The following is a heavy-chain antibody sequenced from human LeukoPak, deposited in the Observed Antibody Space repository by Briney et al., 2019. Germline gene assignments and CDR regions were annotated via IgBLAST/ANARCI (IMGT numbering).Heavy chain of an antibody. J-gene: IGHJ6*03. CDR1: GFNFISSW. V-gene: IGHV3-7*01. Sequence: GGSLRLSCAASGFNFISSWMNWVRQAPGKGLEWVANIKQDGSEKYYVDSVKGRFTISRDNAKNSLYLQMNSLRAEDTAVYYCARGEWELLVRTDYYYYYMDVWGKGTTVTVSS. CDR2: IKQDGSEK. CDR3: ARGEWELLVRTDYYYYYMDV. D-gene: IGHD1-26*01.